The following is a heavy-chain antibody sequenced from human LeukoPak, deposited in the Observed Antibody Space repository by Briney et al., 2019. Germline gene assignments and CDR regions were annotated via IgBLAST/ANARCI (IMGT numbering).Heavy chain of an antibody. CDR1: GGSISSYY. CDR3: ARGYDFWSGYYRNYYMDV. V-gene: IGHV4-59*01. Sequence: SETLSLTCTVSGGSISSYYWSWIRQPPGKGLEWIGYIYYSGSTNYNPSLKSRVTISVDTSKNQFSLKLSSVTAADTAVYYCARGYDFWSGYYRNYYMDVWGKGTTVTVSS. D-gene: IGHD3-3*01. CDR2: IYYSGST. J-gene: IGHJ6*03.